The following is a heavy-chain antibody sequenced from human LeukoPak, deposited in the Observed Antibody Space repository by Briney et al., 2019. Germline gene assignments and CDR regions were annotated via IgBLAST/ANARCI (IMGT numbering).Heavy chain of an antibody. D-gene: IGHD3-10*01. CDR1: GYTFTDYY. J-gene: IGHJ4*02. V-gene: IGHV1-2*02. Sequence: EASVKVSCKASGYTFTDYYIHWVRQAPGQGLEWMAWINPNNGGTIYTQKFQGRVTMTRDTSISTAYVELSGLRSDDTAIYYCARDLGGGSDYWGQGTVVTVSS. CDR3: ARDLGGGSDY. CDR2: INPNNGGT.